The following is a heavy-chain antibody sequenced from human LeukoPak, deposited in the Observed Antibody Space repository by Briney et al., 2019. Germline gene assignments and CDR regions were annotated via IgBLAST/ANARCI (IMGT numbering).Heavy chain of an antibody. V-gene: IGHV3-7*01. Sequence: PGGSLRLSCTASGFTFSSYWMSWVRQAPGKGLEWVASIRQAGNEKFYVDAVKGRFTISRDNTKNSVSLQMNSLGAEDTAVYYCARDRYYDSSGYSNWGQGTLVTVSS. CDR1: GFTFSSYW. D-gene: IGHD3-22*01. CDR3: ARDRYYDSSGYSN. CDR2: IRQAGNEK. J-gene: IGHJ4*02.